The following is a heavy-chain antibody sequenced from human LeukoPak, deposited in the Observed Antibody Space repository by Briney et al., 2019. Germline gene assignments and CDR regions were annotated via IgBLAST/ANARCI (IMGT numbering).Heavy chain of an antibody. V-gene: IGHV1-2*02. CDR1: GYTLSGYN. CDR3: ARTMVRGVRPMTD. D-gene: IGHD3-10*01. J-gene: IGHJ4*02. CDR2: INVNAGGT. Sequence: ASVKVSCKTSGYTLSGYNIHWVRQAPGQGLEWMGWINVNAGGTTYAQKFQGRVTMTRDTSPSTAYMELSRLRSDDTAVYYCARTMVRGVRPMTDWGQGTLVTVSS.